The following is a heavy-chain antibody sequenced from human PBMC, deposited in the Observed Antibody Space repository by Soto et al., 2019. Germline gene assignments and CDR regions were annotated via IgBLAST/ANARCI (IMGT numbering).Heavy chain of an antibody. Sequence: GGSLRLSCAASGFTFSSYAMSWVRQAPGKGLEWVSAISGSGGSTYYADSVKGRFTISRDNSKNTVYLQMNSLRAEDTAVYYCAKDKGLTYYDFWSGYWFDYWGQGTLVTVSS. CDR2: ISGSGGST. J-gene: IGHJ4*02. V-gene: IGHV3-23*01. CDR1: GFTFSSYA. CDR3: AKDKGLTYYDFWSGYWFDY. D-gene: IGHD3-3*01.